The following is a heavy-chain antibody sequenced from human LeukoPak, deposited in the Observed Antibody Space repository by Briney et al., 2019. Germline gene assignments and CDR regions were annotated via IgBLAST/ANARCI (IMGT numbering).Heavy chain of an antibody. V-gene: IGHV4-61*02. J-gene: IGHJ4*02. CDR3: ARVNYPDSSGRPFDS. CDR1: GGSISSGSYY. Sequence: PSETLSLTCTVSGGSISSGSYYWTWIRQPAGKGLEWIGRIYTSGSTNYNPSLKSRVTIPMDTSKNQFSLILSSVTAADTAVYYCARVNYPDSSGRPFDSWGQGTLVTVSS. D-gene: IGHD3-22*01. CDR2: IYTSGST.